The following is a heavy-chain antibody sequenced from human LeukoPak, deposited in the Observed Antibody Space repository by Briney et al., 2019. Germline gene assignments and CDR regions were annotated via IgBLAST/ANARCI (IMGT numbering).Heavy chain of an antibody. D-gene: IGHD3-10*01. V-gene: IGHV4-39*01. CDR3: ARQGGDTMVRGVVRDWFDP. CDR1: GDSISSSIYY. J-gene: IGHJ5*02. Sequence: PSETLSLTCTVSGDSISSSIYYWGWIPQPPGKGLEWIGCIYYNGYTYYTSSLKSRVTIFVNTSKNQFSLKLISVTAADTAVYYCARQGGDTMVRGVVRDWFDPWGQGTLVTVSS. CDR2: IYYNGYT.